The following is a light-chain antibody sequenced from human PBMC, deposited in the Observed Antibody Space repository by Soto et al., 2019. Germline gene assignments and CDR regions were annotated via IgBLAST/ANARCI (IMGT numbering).Light chain of an antibody. J-gene: IGLJ1*01. CDR3: ITWDDSLNAYV. V-gene: IGLV1-44*01. CDR1: GSNIGSNT. CDR2: SNN. Sequence: QSVLTQPPSASGAPGQRVTISCSGSGSNIGSNTVHWYQHLPGTAPKLLIYSNNQRPSGVPDRFSGSKSGTSASLVISGLQSEDDTDYYCITWDDSLNAYVFGNGTKVTVL.